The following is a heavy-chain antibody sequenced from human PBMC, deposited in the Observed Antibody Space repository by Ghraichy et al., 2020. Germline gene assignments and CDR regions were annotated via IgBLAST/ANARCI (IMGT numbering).Heavy chain of an antibody. CDR1: GFIFSPYA. Sequence: GGSLRLSCSASGFIFSPYAMHWVRQAPGKGLEYVSATSSNGGSTYYADSVKGRFTISRDNSKNTLYLQMSSLRGEDTAVYYCVKDRGSGNTYYYYYGMDVCGQGTTVTVSS. CDR2: TSSNGGST. D-gene: IGHD3-10*01. CDR3: VKDRGSGNTYYYYYGMDV. J-gene: IGHJ6*02. V-gene: IGHV3-64D*06.